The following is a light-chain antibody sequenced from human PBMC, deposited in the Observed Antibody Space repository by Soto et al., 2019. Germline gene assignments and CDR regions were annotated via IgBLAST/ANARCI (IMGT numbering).Light chain of an antibody. CDR2: EVS. CDR3: SSYGGSTNLV. Sequence: QSALTQPPSASGSPGQSVTISCTGTSSDVGGHNSVSWYQQHPDKAPKVMIYEVSKRPSGVPDRFSGSKSGNTASLTVSGLQAEDEADYYCSSYGGSTNLVFGGGTKLTVL. J-gene: IGLJ2*01. V-gene: IGLV2-8*01. CDR1: SSDVGGHNS.